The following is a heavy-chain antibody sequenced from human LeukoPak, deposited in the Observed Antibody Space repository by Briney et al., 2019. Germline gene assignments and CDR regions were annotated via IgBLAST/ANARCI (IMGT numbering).Heavy chain of an antibody. V-gene: IGHV3-23*01. Sequence: GGSLRLSCAASGFTFRSYAMSWVRQAPGKGLEWVSAISGSGGSTYYADSVKGRFTISRDNSKNTLYLQMNSLRVEDTAVYYCARDYYGSGSYGYFDYWGQGTLVTVSS. J-gene: IGHJ4*02. CDR3: ARDYYGSGSYGYFDY. CDR1: GFTFRSYA. CDR2: ISGSGGST. D-gene: IGHD3-10*01.